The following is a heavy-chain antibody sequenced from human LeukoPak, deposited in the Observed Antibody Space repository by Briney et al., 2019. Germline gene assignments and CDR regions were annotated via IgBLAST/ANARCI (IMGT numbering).Heavy chain of an antibody. Sequence: GGSLRLSCVGSGFTSIAYALTWARRAPGKGLEWVSGISGGGVTTYYADSVKGRFTISRDNSKNTLYLQMNSLRADDTAIYYCARNQQLGGHSYYYYGMDVWGQGTTVTVSS. CDR2: ISGGGVTT. J-gene: IGHJ6*02. CDR1: GFTSIAYA. D-gene: IGHD3-16*01. CDR3: ARNQQLGGHSYYYYGMDV. V-gene: IGHV3-23*01.